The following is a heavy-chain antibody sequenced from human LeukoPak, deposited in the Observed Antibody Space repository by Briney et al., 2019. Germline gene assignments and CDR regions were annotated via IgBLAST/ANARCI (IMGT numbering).Heavy chain of an antibody. J-gene: IGHJ4*02. Sequence: SETLSLTCTVSGGSISSYYWSWLRQPPGKGLEWIGYIYYSGSTNYNPSLKSRVTISVDTSKNQFSLKLSSVTAADTAVDYCAREHGSGSSFDYWGQGTLVTVSS. D-gene: IGHD3-10*01. CDR3: AREHGSGSSFDY. CDR1: GGSISSYY. CDR2: IYYSGST. V-gene: IGHV4-59*01.